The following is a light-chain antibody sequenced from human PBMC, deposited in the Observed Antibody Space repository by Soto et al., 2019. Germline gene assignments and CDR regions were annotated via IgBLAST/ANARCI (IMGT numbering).Light chain of an antibody. CDR3: QSYASSMSGSV. CDR1: SSNIGACYD. J-gene: IGLJ3*02. V-gene: IGLV1-40*01. Sequence: QSVLTQPPSVSGAPGQRVTISCTGTSSNIGACYDVYWYQLHPGTAPKLLIYGISNRPSGVPDRFSGSKSGNSASLTVTGLQAEDEADYYCQSYASSMSGSVFGGGTKLTVL. CDR2: GIS.